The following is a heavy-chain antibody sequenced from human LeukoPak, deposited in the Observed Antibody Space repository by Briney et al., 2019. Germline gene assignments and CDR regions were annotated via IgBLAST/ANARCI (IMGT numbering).Heavy chain of an antibody. D-gene: IGHD3-10*01. J-gene: IGHJ4*02. CDR3: AKGNNYGSGSYVVY. Sequence: GGSLRLSCAASGFTFSSYAMSWVRQAPGKGLEWVSAISGSGGSTYYADSVKGRFTISRDNSKNTLYLQMNSLRAEDMAVYYCAKGNNYGSGSYVVYWGQGTLVTVSS. CDR1: GFTFSSYA. V-gene: IGHV3-23*01. CDR2: ISGSGGST.